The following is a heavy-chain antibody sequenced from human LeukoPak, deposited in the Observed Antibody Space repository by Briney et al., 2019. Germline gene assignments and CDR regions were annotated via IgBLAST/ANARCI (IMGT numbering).Heavy chain of an antibody. CDR3: AKDAIRGHYATDWYFDY. V-gene: IGHV3-23*01. CDR1: GFTFSSYA. Sequence: PGGSLRLSCAASGFTFSSYAMSWVRQAPGRGLEGGSAISGAAGSTYYADSVRGRFTISRDNSQNTLYLQMSSLRSEDAALYYCAKDAIRGHYATDWYFDYWGLGTLVAVSS. D-gene: IGHD3-9*01. CDR2: ISGAAGST. J-gene: IGHJ4*02.